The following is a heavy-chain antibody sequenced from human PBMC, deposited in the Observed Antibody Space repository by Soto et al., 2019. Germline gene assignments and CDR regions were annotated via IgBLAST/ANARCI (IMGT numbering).Heavy chain of an antibody. Sequence: QVQLVQSGAEVKKPGSSVKVSCKASGGTFSSYAISWVRQAPGQGLEWMGGIIPIFGTANYAQKFQGRVTITGDESTSTAYMELSSLRSEDTAVYYCATRLHDYGDYVGEDWFDPWGQGTLVTVSS. J-gene: IGHJ5*02. D-gene: IGHD4-17*01. CDR3: ATRLHDYGDYVGEDWFDP. V-gene: IGHV1-69*12. CDR2: IIPIFGTA. CDR1: GGTFSSYA.